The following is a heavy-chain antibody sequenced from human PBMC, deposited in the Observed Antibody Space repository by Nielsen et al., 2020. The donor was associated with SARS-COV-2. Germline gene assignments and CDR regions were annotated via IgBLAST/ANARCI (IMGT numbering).Heavy chain of an antibody. CDR2: ISAYNGNT. D-gene: IGHD3-3*01. CDR3: AALLGRHYDFWSGYYKTESYYYYYMDV. V-gene: IGHV1-18*04. J-gene: IGHJ6*03. CDR1: GYTFTSYG. Sequence: ASVKVSCKASGYTFTSYGISWVRQAPGQGLEWMGWISAYNGNTNYAQKLQGRVTMTTDTSTSTAYMELSSLRSEDTAVYYCAALLGRHYDFWSGYYKTESYYYYYMDVWGKGTTVTVSS.